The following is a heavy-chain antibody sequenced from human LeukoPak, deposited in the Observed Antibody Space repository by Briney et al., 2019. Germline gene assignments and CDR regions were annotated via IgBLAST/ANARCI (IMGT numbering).Heavy chain of an antibody. CDR1: GFTFSSYS. D-gene: IGHD6-13*01. V-gene: IGHV3-21*01. CDR3: ARGYSSSCVDY. CDR2: ISSSSSYI. J-gene: IGHJ4*02. Sequence: GGSLRLSCAASGFTFSSYSMNWVRQAPGKGLEWVSSISSSSSYIYYADLVKGRFTISRDNAKNSLYLQMNSLRAEDTAVYYCARGYSSSCVDYWGQGTLVTVSS.